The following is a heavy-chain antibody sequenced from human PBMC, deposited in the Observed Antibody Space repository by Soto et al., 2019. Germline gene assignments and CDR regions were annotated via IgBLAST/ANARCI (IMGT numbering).Heavy chain of an antibody. V-gene: IGHV3-7*05. CDR1: GFTFSSYW. CDR2: IKQDGSEK. CDR3: ARDRAPHYIAAAGLPNY. J-gene: IGHJ4*02. Sequence: GGSLRLSCAASGFTFSSYWMSWVRQAPGKGLEWVANIKQDGSEKYYVDSVKGRFTISRDNAKNSLYLQMNSLRAEDTAVYYCARDRAPHYIAAAGLPNYWGQGTLVTVSS. D-gene: IGHD6-13*01.